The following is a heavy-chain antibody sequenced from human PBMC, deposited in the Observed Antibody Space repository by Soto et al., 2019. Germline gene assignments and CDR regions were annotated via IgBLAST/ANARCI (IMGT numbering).Heavy chain of an antibody. J-gene: IGHJ6*02. CDR1: GGTFSSYA. V-gene: IGHV1-69*01. CDR2: IIPIFGTA. CDR3: ARAQVAGTGWGGYYYGMDV. D-gene: IGHD6-19*01. Sequence: QVQLVQSGAEVKKPGSSVKVSCKASGGTFSSYAISWVRQAPGQGLEWMGGIIPIFGTANYAQKFQGRVTITADESTSTAYRELSSLRAEDTAVYYCARAQVAGTGWGGYYYGMDVWGQGTTVTVSS.